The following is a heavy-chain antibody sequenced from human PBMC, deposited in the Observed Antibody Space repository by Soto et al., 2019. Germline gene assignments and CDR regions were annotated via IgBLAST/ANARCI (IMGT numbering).Heavy chain of an antibody. CDR3: ARDXTFYSSSLYKSGGLFDY. D-gene: IGHD6-13*01. Sequence: GSLRLSCPASGFTFSSYGMHWVRQVAGKGLEWVTAIWYDGSNKYYADSVKGRFTISRDNPKNTLYLQMTSLRAEDTAVYYCARDXTFYSSSLYKSGGLFDYWGQGTLVTVSS. CDR1: GFTFSSYG. J-gene: IGHJ4*02. V-gene: IGHV3-33*01. CDR2: IWYDGSNK.